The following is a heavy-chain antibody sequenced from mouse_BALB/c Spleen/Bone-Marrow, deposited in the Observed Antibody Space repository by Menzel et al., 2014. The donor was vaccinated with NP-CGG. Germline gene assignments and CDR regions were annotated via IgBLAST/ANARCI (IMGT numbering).Heavy chain of an antibody. D-gene: IGHD2-12*01. J-gene: IGHJ3*01. V-gene: IGHV1-7*01. CDR2: INPSTGYT. CDR3: ARGGGYYRSLFAY. CDR1: GYTFTSYW. Sequence: VQLQQSGAELAKPGASVKMSCKASGYTFTSYWMHWVKQRPGQGLEWIGYINPSTGYTEYNQKFKDKATLTADKSSSTAYMQLSSLTSEDSAVYYCARGGGYYRSLFAYWGQGTLVTVSA.